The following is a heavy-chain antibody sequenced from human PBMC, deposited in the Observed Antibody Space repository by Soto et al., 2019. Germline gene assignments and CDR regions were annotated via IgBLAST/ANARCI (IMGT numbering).Heavy chain of an antibody. D-gene: IGHD6-19*01. Sequence: GGSLRLSCAASGFTFSSYIMNWVRQAPGKGLEWVSYISSSSSTIYYADSVKGRFTISRDNAKNSLYLQMNSLRDEDTAVYYCARVSSGLYYYYYGMDVWGQGTTVTVSS. J-gene: IGHJ6*02. CDR3: ARVSSGLYYYYYGMDV. CDR1: GFTFSSYI. V-gene: IGHV3-48*02. CDR2: ISSSSSTI.